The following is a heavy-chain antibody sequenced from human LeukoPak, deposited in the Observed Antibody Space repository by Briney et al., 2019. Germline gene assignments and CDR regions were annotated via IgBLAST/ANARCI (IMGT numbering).Heavy chain of an antibody. Sequence: PSETLSLTCVVSGGSLSTHHWSWIRQSPGRGLEWIGYISDSGSTSYNPSLKSRVTISVDTSKNQFSLMPSSVTAADTAVYYCARGYDSSAYYPFNYWGQGTLVTVSS. V-gene: IGHV4-59*11. CDR1: GGSLSTHH. D-gene: IGHD3-22*01. J-gene: IGHJ4*02. CDR2: ISDSGST. CDR3: ARGYDSSAYYPFNY.